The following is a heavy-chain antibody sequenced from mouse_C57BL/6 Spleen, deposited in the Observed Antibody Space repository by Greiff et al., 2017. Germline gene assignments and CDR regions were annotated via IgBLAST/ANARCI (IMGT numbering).Heavy chain of an antibody. CDR2: IYPGNSDT. Sequence: VQLQQSGTVLARPGASVKMSCKTSGYTFTSYWMHWVKQRPGQGLEWIGAIYPGNSDTSYNQKFKGKAKLTAVTSASPAYVELSSLPNEDSAVYYWTREDSGPYYAMDYWGQGTSVTVSS. D-gene: IGHD3-2*02. CDR3: TREDSGPYYAMDY. J-gene: IGHJ4*01. CDR1: GYTFTSYW. V-gene: IGHV1-5*01.